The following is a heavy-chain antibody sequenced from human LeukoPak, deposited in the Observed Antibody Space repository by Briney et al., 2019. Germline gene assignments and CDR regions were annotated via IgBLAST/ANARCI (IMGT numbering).Heavy chain of an antibody. CDR2: ISGSGGST. Sequence: GGSLRLSCAASGFTFSSYAMSWVRQAPGKGLEWVSAISGSGGSTYYADSVKGRLTISRDNSKNTLYLQMNSLRAEDTAVYYCAKRVAGPYYFDYWGQGTLVAVSS. J-gene: IGHJ4*02. D-gene: IGHD6-19*01. CDR1: GFTFSSYA. CDR3: AKRVAGPYYFDY. V-gene: IGHV3-23*01.